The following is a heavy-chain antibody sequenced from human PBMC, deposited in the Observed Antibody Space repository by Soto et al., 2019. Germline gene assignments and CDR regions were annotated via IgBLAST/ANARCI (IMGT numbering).Heavy chain of an antibody. Sequence: SVKVSCKASGGTFSSYTISWVRQAPGQGLEWMGRIIPILGIANYAQKFQGRVTITADKSTSTAYMELSSLRSDDTAVYYCARDPFPTYYYGSGSYWYFDSWGPGTLVTVSS. V-gene: IGHV1-69*04. J-gene: IGHJ4*02. CDR2: IIPILGIA. CDR1: GGTFSSYT. D-gene: IGHD3-10*01. CDR3: ARDPFPTYYYGSGSYWYFDS.